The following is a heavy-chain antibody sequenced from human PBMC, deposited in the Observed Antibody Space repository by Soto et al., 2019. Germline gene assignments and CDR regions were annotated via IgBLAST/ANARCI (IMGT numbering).Heavy chain of an antibody. J-gene: IGHJ6*03. Sequence: GGSLRLSCAASGFTFSSYAMSWVRQAPGKGLEWVSGISGGGGSTYYADSVKGRFTISRDNSKNTLYLQMNSLRAEDTALYYCAKALDTAIDMDVWGKGTTVTVSS. CDR2: ISGGGGST. V-gene: IGHV3-23*01. D-gene: IGHD5-18*01. CDR3: AKALDTAIDMDV. CDR1: GFTFSSYA.